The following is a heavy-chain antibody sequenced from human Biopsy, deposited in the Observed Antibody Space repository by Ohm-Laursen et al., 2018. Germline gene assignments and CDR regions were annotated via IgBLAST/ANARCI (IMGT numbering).Heavy chain of an antibody. J-gene: IGHJ4*02. CDR1: GYPFSNYY. CDR3: ARMEQPHDY. V-gene: IGHV1-2*06. D-gene: IGHD6-13*01. Sequence: SVKVSCNASGYPFSNYYLFWVRQAPGQGLEWMGRINPNSGDTVFARNFQGRATMTRDTAISTVYMDLRNLRPDDTAVYFCARMEQPHDYWGQGTLVTVSS. CDR2: INPNSGDT.